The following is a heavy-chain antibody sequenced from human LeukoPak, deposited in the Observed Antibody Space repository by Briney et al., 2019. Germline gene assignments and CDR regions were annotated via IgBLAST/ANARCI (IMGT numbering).Heavy chain of an antibody. Sequence: GGSLRLSCAASGFTFSSYAMHWVRQAPGKGLEWVAVISYDGSNKYYADSVKGRFTLSRDNSKNTLYLQMNSLRAEDTAVYYCARDRYYDILTGYYDYWGQETLVTVSS. CDR2: ISYDGSNK. J-gene: IGHJ4*02. D-gene: IGHD3-9*01. V-gene: IGHV3-30-3*01. CDR3: ARDRYYDILTGYYDY. CDR1: GFTFSSYA.